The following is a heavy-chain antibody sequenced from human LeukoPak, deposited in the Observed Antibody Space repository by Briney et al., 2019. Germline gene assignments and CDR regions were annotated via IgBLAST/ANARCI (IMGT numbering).Heavy chain of an antibody. V-gene: IGHV3-74*01. D-gene: IGHD6-19*01. CDR1: GFNFINTW. J-gene: IGHJ4*02. CDR3: ARGSSGWYGIDY. Sequence: GGSLRLSCAASGFNFINTWMHWVRQAPGKGLVWVARIKNDGSGIIYADSVKGRFTISRDNAKNALYLQMNSLRAEDTAVYYCARGSSGWYGIDYWGQGALVNVSS. CDR2: IKNDGSGI.